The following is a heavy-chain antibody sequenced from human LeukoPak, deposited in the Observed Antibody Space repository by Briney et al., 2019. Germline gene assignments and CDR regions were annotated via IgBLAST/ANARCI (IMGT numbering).Heavy chain of an antibody. V-gene: IGHV1-69*05. J-gene: IGHJ4*02. CDR3: ARDPSSGWYLEYYCDY. CDR1: EGTFSSYA. D-gene: IGHD6-19*01. Sequence: SVKVSCKASEGTFSSYAISWVRQAPGQGLEWMGRIIPIFGTANYAQKFQGRVTITTDESTSTAYMELSSLRSEDTAVYYCARDPSSGWYLEYYCDYWGQGTLVTVSS. CDR2: IIPIFGTA.